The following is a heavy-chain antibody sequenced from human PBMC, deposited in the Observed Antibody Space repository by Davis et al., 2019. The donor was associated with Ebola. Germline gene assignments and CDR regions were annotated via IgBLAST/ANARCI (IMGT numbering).Heavy chain of an antibody. CDR3: ARGRSYTLYYYYYGMDV. CDR2: INHSGST. D-gene: IGHD3-10*01. CDR1: GGSISSYY. V-gene: IGHV4-34*01. Sequence: SETLSLTCTASGGSISSYYWSWIRQPPGKGLEWIGEINHSGSTNYNPSLKSRVTISVDTSKNQFSLKLSSVTAADTAVYYCARGRSYTLYYYYYGMDVWGQGTTVTVSS. J-gene: IGHJ6*02.